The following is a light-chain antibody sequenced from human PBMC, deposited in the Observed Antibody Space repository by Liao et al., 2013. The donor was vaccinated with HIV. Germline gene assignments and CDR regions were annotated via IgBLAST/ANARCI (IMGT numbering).Light chain of an antibody. CDR2: EDS. Sequence: SYEVTQPPSVSVSPGQTASITCSGDKLGDKYACWYQQKPGQSPVLVIYEDSKRPSGIPERFSGSNSGNTATLTISGTQAMDEADYYCQVWDSNTDHYVFGTGTKVTVL. V-gene: IGLV3-1*01. CDR3: QVWDSNTDHYV. CDR1: KLGDKY. J-gene: IGLJ1*01.